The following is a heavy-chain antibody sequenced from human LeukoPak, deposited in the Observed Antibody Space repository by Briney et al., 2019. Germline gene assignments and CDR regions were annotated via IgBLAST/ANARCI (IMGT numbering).Heavy chain of an antibody. D-gene: IGHD3-10*02. Sequence: GGSLRLSCAASGFTVSNKYMSWVRQAPGKGLEWVSYISSSGSTIYYADSVKGRFTISRDNAKNSLYLQMNSLRAEDTAVYYCAELGITMIGGVWGKGTTVTISS. J-gene: IGHJ6*04. CDR2: ISSSGSTI. CDR3: AELGITMIGGV. CDR1: GFTVSNKY. V-gene: IGHV3-11*04.